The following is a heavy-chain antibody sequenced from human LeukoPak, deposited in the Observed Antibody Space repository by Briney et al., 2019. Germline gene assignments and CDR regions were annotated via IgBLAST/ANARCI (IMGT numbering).Heavy chain of an antibody. D-gene: IGHD4-17*01. Sequence: GGSLRLSCAASGFTFSSYGMHWVRQASGKGLEWVGRIRSKPNNYATAYAASVKGRFTISRDDSKNTAYLQMNSLKTEDTAVYYCTTLTVTTVGFDYWGQGTLVTVSS. J-gene: IGHJ4*02. V-gene: IGHV3-73*01. CDR3: TTLTVTTVGFDY. CDR1: GFTFSSYG. CDR2: IRSKPNNYAT.